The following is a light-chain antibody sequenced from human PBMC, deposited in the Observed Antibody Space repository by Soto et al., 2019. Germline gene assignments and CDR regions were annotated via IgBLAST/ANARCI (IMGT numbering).Light chain of an antibody. V-gene: IGKV1-27*01. CDR2: AAA. J-gene: IGKJ2*01. Sequence: DIQMTQSPSSLSASVGDRVTITCRASQGISNYLAWYQQKPGKVPELMIYAAATLQSGVPSRFSGSGSGTDFTLSSGSLQPEDVATYSCQEDNSAPHTFGQGTKLVIK. CDR1: QGISNY. CDR3: QEDNSAPHT.